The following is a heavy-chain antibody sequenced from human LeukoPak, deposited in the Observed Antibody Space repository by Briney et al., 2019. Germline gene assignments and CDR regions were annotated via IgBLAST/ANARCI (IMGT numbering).Heavy chain of an antibody. J-gene: IGHJ4*02. Sequence: PSQTLFLTCTVSGGSISSGGYYWSWIRQPPGKGLEWIGYIYHRGSTYYNPSLKSRVTISVDRSKNQFSLKLSSVTAADTAVYYCARVGAVAGPDYWGQGTLVTVSS. V-gene: IGHV4-30-2*01. D-gene: IGHD6-19*01. CDR2: IYHRGST. CDR3: ARVGAVAGPDY. CDR1: GGSISSGGYY.